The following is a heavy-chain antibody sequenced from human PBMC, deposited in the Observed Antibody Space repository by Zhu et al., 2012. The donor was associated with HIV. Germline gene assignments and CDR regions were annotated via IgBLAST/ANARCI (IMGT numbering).Heavy chain of an antibody. CDR2: IYYSGTT. V-gene: IGHV4-30-4*08. Sequence: QVQLQESGPGLVKPSQTLSLTCTVPGGSISSGDYYWSWVRQSPVRGLEWIGYIYYSGTTYYIPSLKSRVTISVNTSKNQFSLKLTSVTAADTAMYYCARKQWELLSAFDYLGPRDNGHRLF. D-gene: IGHD1-26*01. J-gene: IGHJ3*02. CDR1: GGSISSGDYY. CDR3: ARKQWELLSAFDY.